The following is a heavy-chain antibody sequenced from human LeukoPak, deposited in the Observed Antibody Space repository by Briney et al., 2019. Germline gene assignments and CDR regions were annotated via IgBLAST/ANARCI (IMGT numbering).Heavy chain of an antibody. CDR1: GFTFSSYG. Sequence: PGGSLRLSCAASGFTFSSYGMHWVRQAPGKGLEWVAFIRYDGSNKYYADSVKGRFTISRDNSKNTLYLQMNSLRAEDTAVYYCAKDLVRTTMIVADRGYAFDIWGQGTMVTVSS. CDR3: AKDLVRTTMIVADRGYAFDI. CDR2: IRYDGSNK. V-gene: IGHV3-30*02. D-gene: IGHD3-22*01. J-gene: IGHJ3*02.